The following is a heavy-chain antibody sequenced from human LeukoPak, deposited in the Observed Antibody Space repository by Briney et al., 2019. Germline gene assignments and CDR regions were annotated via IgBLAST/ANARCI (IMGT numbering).Heavy chain of an antibody. Sequence: GGSLRHSCAASGFTFSIYWMTWVRQAPGKGLEWVAHINQDGSQKYYVDSVKGRFTISRDNAKNSLYLQMTSLRPEDTALYYCAGGTGWLIDSWGQGTLVTVSS. J-gene: IGHJ4*02. CDR3: AGGTGWLIDS. CDR1: GFTFSIYW. CDR2: INQDGSQK. D-gene: IGHD3-9*01. V-gene: IGHV3-7*01.